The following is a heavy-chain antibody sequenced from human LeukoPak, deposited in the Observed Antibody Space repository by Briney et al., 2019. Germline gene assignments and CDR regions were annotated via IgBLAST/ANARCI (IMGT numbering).Heavy chain of an antibody. Sequence: PGGSLRLSSAASGFTVSSNYMSWVRQAPGKGLEWVSVIYSGGSTYYADSVKGRFTISRDNSKNTLHLQMNSLRAEDTAVYYCARVSRSSWYGFDCWGQGTLVTVSS. CDR1: GFTVSSNY. CDR2: IYSGGST. V-gene: IGHV3-53*01. CDR3: ARVSRSSWYGFDC. J-gene: IGHJ4*02. D-gene: IGHD6-13*01.